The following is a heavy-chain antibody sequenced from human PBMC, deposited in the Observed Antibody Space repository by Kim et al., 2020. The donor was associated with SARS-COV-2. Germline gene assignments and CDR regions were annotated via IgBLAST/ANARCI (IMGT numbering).Heavy chain of an antibody. CDR2: IYTSGST. Sequence: ETLSLTCTVSGGSISSYYWSWIRQPAGKGLEWIGRIYTSGSTNYNPSLKSRVTMSVDTSKNQFSLKLSSVTAADTAVYYCARVGPAGSSWYFDPWGQGTLVTVSS. CDR1: GGSISSYY. D-gene: IGHD6-13*01. CDR3: ARVGPAGSSWYFDP. J-gene: IGHJ5*02. V-gene: IGHV4-4*07.